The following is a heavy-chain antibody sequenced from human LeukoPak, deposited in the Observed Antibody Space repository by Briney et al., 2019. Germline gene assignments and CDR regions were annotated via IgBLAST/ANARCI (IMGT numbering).Heavy chain of an antibody. CDR2: IYYSGST. Sequence: SETLSLTCNVSGGSITSSSYYWGWIRQPPGKGLEWIGSIYYSGSTYYSPSLKSRVTISVDTSKNQFSLRLTSVTAADTAVYYCARDTTGDNYYYYYMDVWGKGATVTVSS. CDR1: GGSITSSSYY. J-gene: IGHJ6*03. CDR3: ARDTTGDNYYYYYMDV. V-gene: IGHV4-39*07. D-gene: IGHD7-27*01.